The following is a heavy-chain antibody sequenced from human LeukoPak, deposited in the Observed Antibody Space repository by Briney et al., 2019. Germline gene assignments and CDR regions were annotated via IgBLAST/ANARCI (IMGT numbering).Heavy chain of an antibody. D-gene: IGHD7-27*01. CDR1: GFTFSSYA. Sequence: GGSLRLSCAASGFTFSSYAMYWVRQAPGKGLEYVSAISSDGGKTYYANSVKGRFTISRDNAKESLYPQMNSLRDEDTAVYYCAREDDSWGPNNLDLWGQGTMVTVSS. CDR3: AREDDSWGPNNLDL. J-gene: IGHJ3*01. CDR2: ISSDGGKT. V-gene: IGHV3-64*01.